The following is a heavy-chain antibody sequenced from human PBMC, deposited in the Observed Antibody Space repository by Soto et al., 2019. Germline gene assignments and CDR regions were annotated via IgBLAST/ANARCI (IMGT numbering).Heavy chain of an antibody. V-gene: IGHV3-33*01. CDR3: AREADYVPIYFDY. CDR1: GFTFSSYG. CDR2: IWYDGSNK. J-gene: IGHJ4*02. D-gene: IGHD3-16*01. Sequence: QVQLVESGGGVVQPGRSLRLSCAASGFTFSSYGMHWVRQAPGKGLEWVAVIWYDGSNKYYADSVKGRFTISRDNSKNTLYLQMNSLRAEDTAVYYCAREADYVPIYFDYWGQGTLVTVSS.